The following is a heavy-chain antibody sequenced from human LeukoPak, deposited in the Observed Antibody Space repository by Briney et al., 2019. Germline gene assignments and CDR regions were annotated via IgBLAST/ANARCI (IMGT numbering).Heavy chain of an antibody. CDR2: ISPDATKS. J-gene: IGHJ4*02. Sequence: GGSLRLSCAASGFTFSVYYVFWVRQAPGKELVWVSSISPDATKSKYADFVEGRLTISRDNAKNTLYLQLNSLRVEDAAVYYCATGYRSAYSWDSWGQGTLVTVSS. CDR3: ATGYRSAYSWDS. CDR1: GFTFSVYY. V-gene: IGHV3-74*03. D-gene: IGHD5-12*01.